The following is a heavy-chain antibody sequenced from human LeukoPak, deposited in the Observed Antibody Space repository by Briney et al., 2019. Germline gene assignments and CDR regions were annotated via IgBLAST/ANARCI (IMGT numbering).Heavy chain of an antibody. Sequence: SETLSLTCAVYGGSFSGYYWSWIRQPPGKGLEWIGEINHSGSTNYNPSLKSRVTISVDTSKNQFSLKLSSVTAADTAVYYCARVKSSSTHNWFDPWGQGTLVTVSS. CDR1: GGSFSGYY. V-gene: IGHV4-34*01. CDR2: INHSGST. D-gene: IGHD2-2*01. CDR3: ARVKSSSTHNWFDP. J-gene: IGHJ5*02.